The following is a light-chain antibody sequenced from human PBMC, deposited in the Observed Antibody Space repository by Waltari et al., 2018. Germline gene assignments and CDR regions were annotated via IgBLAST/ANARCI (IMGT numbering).Light chain of an antibody. Sequence: QSPLTQPASVSASPGQSITISCTGTSSDIGNDNLVTWYQQHSGKVPKLIIYDVTQRPSGVSCRFSGSKSGNTASLTISGLQEDDEADYYCCSYAVSSTLVFGGGTKVTVL. CDR2: DVT. CDR1: SSDIGNDNL. CDR3: CSYAVSSTLV. J-gene: IGLJ2*01. V-gene: IGLV2-23*02.